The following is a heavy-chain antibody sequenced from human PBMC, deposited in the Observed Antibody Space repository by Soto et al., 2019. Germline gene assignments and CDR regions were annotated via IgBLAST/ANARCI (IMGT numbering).Heavy chain of an antibody. CDR3: ARMIVVVLAATNWFDP. J-gene: IGHJ5*02. CDR2: TYYSGST. Sequence: QLQLQESGPGLVKPSETLSLTCTVSGGSITSSSYYWGWIRQPPGKGLEWIGSTYYSGSTYYNPDLKSRVTISVDTSKNQFALKLSSVTAADTAVYYCARMIVVVLAATNWFDPWGQGTLVTVSS. CDR1: GGSITSSSYY. V-gene: IGHV4-39*01. D-gene: IGHD2-15*01.